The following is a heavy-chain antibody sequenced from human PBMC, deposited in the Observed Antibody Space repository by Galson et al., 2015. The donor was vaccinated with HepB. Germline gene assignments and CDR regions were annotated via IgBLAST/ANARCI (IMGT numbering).Heavy chain of an antibody. CDR2: IHPFSNHI. J-gene: IGHJ4*02. CDR3: ARDLGYSYGYGFDY. Sequence: SLRLSCAASGFTFSRYTMDWVRQAPGKGLEWVASIHPFSNHIYYADSVRGRLTISRDNAKNSLFLQMNNLRVEDTAVYYCARDLGYSYGYGFDYWGQGTLVTVSP. V-gene: IGHV3-21*01. D-gene: IGHD5-18*01. CDR1: GFTFSRYT.